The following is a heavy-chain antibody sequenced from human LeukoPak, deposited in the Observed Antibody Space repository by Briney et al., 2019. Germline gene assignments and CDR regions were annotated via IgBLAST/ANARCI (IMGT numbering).Heavy chain of an antibody. J-gene: IGHJ4*02. CDR2: IYYSGST. CDR3: ARSRRQVGATSPSLFDY. Sequence: SETLSLTCTVSGGSISSYYWSWIRQPPGKGLEWIGSIYYSGSTYYNPSLKSRVTISVDTSKNQFSLKLSSVTAADTAVYYCARSRRQVGATSPSLFDYWGQGTLVTVSS. V-gene: IGHV4-39*01. D-gene: IGHD1-26*01. CDR1: GGSISSYY.